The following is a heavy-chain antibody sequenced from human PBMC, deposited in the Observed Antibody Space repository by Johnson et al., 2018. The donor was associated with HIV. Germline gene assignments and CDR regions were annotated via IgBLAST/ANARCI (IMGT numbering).Heavy chain of an antibody. V-gene: IGHV3-33*08. CDR1: QFTFSSYG. J-gene: IGHJ3*02. D-gene: IGHD2-15*01. Sequence: QVQLVESGGGLAKPAWSPGLSCAASQFTFSSYGMHWVRQAPGKGLEWVAVIWYDGSNKYYADSVKGRFTISRDNSKNTLYLQMKSLKTEDTAVYYCTTEDAQGSHRNAFDIWGQGTMVTVSS. CDR3: TTEDAQGSHRNAFDI. CDR2: IWYDGSNK.